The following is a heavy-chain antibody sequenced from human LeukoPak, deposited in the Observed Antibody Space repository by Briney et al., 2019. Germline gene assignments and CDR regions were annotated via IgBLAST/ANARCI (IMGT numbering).Heavy chain of an antibody. CDR1: GGSISSGGYS. Sequence: SETLSLTCAVPGGSISSGGYSWSWIRQPPGKGLEWIGYTYHSGSTYYNPSLKSRVTISVDRSKNQFSLKLSSVTAADTAVYYCAKDFWSGYSIRRVDYFDYWGQGTLVTVSS. CDR2: TYHSGST. CDR3: AKDFWSGYSIRRVDYFDY. J-gene: IGHJ4*02. V-gene: IGHV4-30-2*01. D-gene: IGHD3-3*01.